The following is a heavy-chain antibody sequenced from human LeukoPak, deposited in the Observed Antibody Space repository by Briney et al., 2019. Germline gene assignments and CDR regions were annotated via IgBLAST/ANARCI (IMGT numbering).Heavy chain of an antibody. J-gene: IGHJ4*02. V-gene: IGHV3-23*01. CDR2: IHFSGGST. D-gene: IGHD5-12*01. Sequence: PGGSLRLSCAASGFTFSSYAMSWVRQAPGKGLEWVSSIHFSGGSTYYADSVKGRFTISRDNSKKMLYLQMNNLRAEDTAVYYCAKDDKGEGYYWDYFDYWGQGTLVTVSS. CDR1: GFTFSSYA. CDR3: AKDDKGEGYYWDYFDY.